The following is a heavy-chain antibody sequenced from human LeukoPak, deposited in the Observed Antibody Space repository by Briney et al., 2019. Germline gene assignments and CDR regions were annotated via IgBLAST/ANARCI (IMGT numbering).Heavy chain of an antibody. Sequence: GRSLRLSCAASGFTFDDYAMHWVRQAPGKGLEWVSGISWNSGSIGYADSVKGRFTICRDNAKNSLYLQMNSLRAEATALYYCAKGGRMAVAGTGVCSDYWSQGTLATVSS. CDR2: ISWNSGSI. D-gene: IGHD6-19*01. J-gene: IGHJ4*02. CDR1: GFTFDDYA. CDR3: AKGGRMAVAGTGVCSDY. V-gene: IGHV3-9*01.